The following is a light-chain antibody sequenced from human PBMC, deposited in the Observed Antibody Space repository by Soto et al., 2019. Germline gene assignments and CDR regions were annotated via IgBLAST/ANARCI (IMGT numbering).Light chain of an antibody. CDR2: SNG. CDR1: SSNIGSNT. J-gene: IGLJ1*01. V-gene: IGLV1-44*01. CDR3: ATWDDSLNGYV. Sequence: VLTQPPSASGTPGHRVTISCSGSSSNIGSNTVNWYQQLPRTAPKLLIYSNGQRPSGVPDRFSASKSGTSASLAISGLQSEDEADYYCATWDDSLNGYVFGTGTKVTVL.